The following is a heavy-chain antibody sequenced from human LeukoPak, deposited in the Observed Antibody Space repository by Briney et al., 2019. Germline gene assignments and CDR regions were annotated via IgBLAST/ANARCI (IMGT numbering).Heavy chain of an antibody. J-gene: IGHJ4*02. CDR1: GGTFSSYA. CDR3: ARPDPAHYSSSWLNFDY. V-gene: IGHV1-69*05. D-gene: IGHD6-13*01. CDR2: IIPIFGTA. Sequence: SVKVSCKASGGTFSSYAISWVRQAPGQGLEWMGGIIPIFGTANYAQKFQGRDTITTDESTSTAYMELSSLRSEDTAVYYCARPDPAHYSSSWLNFDYWGQGTLVTVSS.